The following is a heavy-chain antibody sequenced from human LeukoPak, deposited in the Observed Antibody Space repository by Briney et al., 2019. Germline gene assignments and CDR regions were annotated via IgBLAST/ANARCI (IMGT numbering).Heavy chain of an antibody. D-gene: IGHD3-10*01. Sequence: SETLSLTCTVSGGSISTSSYYWGWIRQPPGKGLEYIGSMSFSGSTYYNPSLKSRVTISVDTSKNQFSLKLSSVTAADTAVYFCARDIIVRGIITWGQGTLVTVSA. CDR2: MSFSGST. CDR1: GGSISTSSYY. CDR3: ARDIIVRGIIT. V-gene: IGHV4-39*07. J-gene: IGHJ5*02.